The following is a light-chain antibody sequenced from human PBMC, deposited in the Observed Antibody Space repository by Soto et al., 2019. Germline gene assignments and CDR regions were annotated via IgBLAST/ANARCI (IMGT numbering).Light chain of an antibody. CDR2: DAS. CDR1: QSVGSL. V-gene: IGKV3-11*01. Sequence: EIVLTQSPGTLSLSPGERAIHSCRASQSVGSLLAWYQHNPGQSPRLLIFDASYRAAGIPARFRGSGSGTDFTLTIDSLEPEDFAVYYCQQRTNWLWTFGPGTKVDIK. J-gene: IGKJ1*01. CDR3: QQRTNWLWT.